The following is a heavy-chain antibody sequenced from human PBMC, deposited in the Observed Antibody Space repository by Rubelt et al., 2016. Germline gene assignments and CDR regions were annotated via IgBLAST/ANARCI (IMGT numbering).Heavy chain of an antibody. Sequence: QITLKESGPTLVKPPENLTLTCTFSGFSLTTSGVGVGWIRQPPGKALEWLALIYWDDDKSYSPSLKSRLTISKDTSKNQVVLTMTNMDPVDTATYYCASLAGATPGRDAFDIWGQGTMVTVSS. D-gene: IGHD6-25*01. J-gene: IGHJ3*02. CDR2: IYWDDDK. CDR1: GFSLTTSGVG. CDR3: ASLAGATPGRDAFDI. V-gene: IGHV2-5*02.